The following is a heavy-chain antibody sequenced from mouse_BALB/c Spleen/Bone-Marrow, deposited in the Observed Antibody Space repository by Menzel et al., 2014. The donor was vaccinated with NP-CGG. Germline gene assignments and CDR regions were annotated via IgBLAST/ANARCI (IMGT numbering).Heavy chain of an antibody. CDR3: ARQITTVDYAMDY. CDR2: INPSTGYT. V-gene: IGHV1-7*01. J-gene: IGHJ4*01. Sequence: QVQLQQSGAELAKPGASVKMSCKASGYTFTNYWMHWVKQRPGQGLEWIGCINPSTGYTEYNQKFKDKATLTADKSSSTAYMQLSSLTSEDSAVYYCARQITTVDYAMDYWGQGTSVTVSS. D-gene: IGHD1-1*01. CDR1: GYTFTNYW.